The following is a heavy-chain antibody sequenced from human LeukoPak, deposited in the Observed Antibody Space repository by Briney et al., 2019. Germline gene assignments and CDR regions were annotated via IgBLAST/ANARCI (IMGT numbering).Heavy chain of an antibody. V-gene: IGHV3-23*01. CDR3: AKAKIPGIAVAGYFDY. Sequence: GGSLRLSCAASGFTFSTYSMNWVRQAPGEGLEGVSAISGSGGSTYYADSVKGRFTISRDNSKNTLYLQMNSLRAEDTAVYYCAKAKIPGIAVAGYFDYWGQGTLVTVSS. D-gene: IGHD6-19*01. CDR1: GFTFSTYS. CDR2: ISGSGGST. J-gene: IGHJ4*02.